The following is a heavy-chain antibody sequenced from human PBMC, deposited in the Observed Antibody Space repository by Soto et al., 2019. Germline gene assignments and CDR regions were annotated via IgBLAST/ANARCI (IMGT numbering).Heavy chain of an antibody. CDR3: AREQRGSPDSYSYNYGMDV. Sequence: GVLVNQSRKTSGYTITGYGISWVRLDPGQLLEWMGWISAYNGNTNYAQKLQGRVTMTTHTPTSTAYMELRGLRSDDTAGYYGAREQRGSPDSYSYNYGMDVVAQGKMVTVSS. CDR2: ISAYNGNT. CDR1: GYTITGYG. D-gene: IGHD6-13*01. V-gene: IGHV1-18*01. J-gene: IGHJ6*02.